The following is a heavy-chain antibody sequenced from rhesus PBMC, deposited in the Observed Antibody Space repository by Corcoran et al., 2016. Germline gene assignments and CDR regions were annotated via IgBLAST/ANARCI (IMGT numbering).Heavy chain of an antibody. CDR2: ISYRRST. V-gene: IGHV4-122*02. Sequence: QLQLQESGPGLVKPSETLSLTCAVSGYSIRSGYGWSWIRQPPGKGLEWIGYISYRRSTSYNPSLKSRVTISRDTSKNQFSLKLSSVTTADTAVYYCAREGGYSSGWVDYWGQGVLVTVSS. CDR1: GYSIRSGYG. CDR3: AREGGYSSGWVDY. D-gene: IGHD6-31*01. J-gene: IGHJ4*01.